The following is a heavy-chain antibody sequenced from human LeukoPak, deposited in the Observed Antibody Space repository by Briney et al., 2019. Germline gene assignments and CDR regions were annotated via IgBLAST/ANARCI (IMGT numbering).Heavy chain of an antibody. CDR1: GYTFTGYY. Sequence: ASVKVSCKASGYTFTGYYMHWVRQAPGQGLEWIGWINPNSGGTNYAQKFQGRVTMTRDTSKNQFSLKLSSVTAADTAVYYCARPNRGYSSGRYFDYWGQGTLVTVSS. CDR3: ARPNRGYSSGRYFDY. J-gene: IGHJ4*02. CDR2: INPNSGGT. V-gene: IGHV1-2*02. D-gene: IGHD6-19*01.